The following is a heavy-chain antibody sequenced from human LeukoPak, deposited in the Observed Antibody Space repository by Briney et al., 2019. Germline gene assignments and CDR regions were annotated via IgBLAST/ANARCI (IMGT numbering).Heavy chain of an antibody. V-gene: IGHV3-48*03. D-gene: IGHD3-10*02. J-gene: IGHJ6*04. CDR3: AELGITMIGGV. CDR2: ISSAGSTI. CDR1: GFTFSSYE. Sequence: GGSLRLSCAASGFTFSSYEMNWVRQAPGKGLEWVSYISSAGSTIYYADSVKGRFTISRDNAKNSLYLQMNSLRAEDTAVYYCAELGITMIGGVWGKGTTVTISS.